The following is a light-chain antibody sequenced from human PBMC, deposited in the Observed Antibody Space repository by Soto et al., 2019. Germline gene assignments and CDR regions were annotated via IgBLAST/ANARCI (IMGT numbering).Light chain of an antibody. CDR3: CSYAGSSTFVV. V-gene: IGLV2-23*03. J-gene: IGLJ2*01. CDR1: SSDVGRYNL. Sequence: QSALTQPASVSVAPGQSITIYCTGTSSDVGRYNLVSWYQQHPGKAPKLMIYEGSKRPSGVSNRFSGSKSGNTASLTISGLQAEDEADYYCCSYAGSSTFVVFGGGTKLTVL. CDR2: EGS.